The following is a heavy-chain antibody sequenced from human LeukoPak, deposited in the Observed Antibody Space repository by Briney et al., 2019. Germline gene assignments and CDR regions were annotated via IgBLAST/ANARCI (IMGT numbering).Heavy chain of an antibody. Sequence: GSLRLSCAASGFTVSSNYMSWVRQPPGQGLEWIGEINHSGGTNYNPSLKSRVTISVDTSKNQFSLKLSSVTAADTAVYYCARGQGYCSGGSCSYNWFDPWGQGTLVTVSS. V-gene: IGHV4-34*01. CDR3: ARGQGYCSGGSCSYNWFDP. CDR1: GFTVSSNY. D-gene: IGHD2-15*01. J-gene: IGHJ5*02. CDR2: INHSGGT.